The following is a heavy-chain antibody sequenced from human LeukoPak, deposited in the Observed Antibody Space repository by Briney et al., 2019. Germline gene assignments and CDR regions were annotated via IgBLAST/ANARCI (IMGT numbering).Heavy chain of an antibody. CDR3: SRGPIQLWVHNGIDV. V-gene: IGHV3-49*04. J-gene: IGHJ6*02. CDR1: GFTLGDHA. D-gene: IGHD5-24*01. CDR2: IRSNAYRGTT. Sequence: GGSLRLSRTSSGFTLGDHAMTWVRPVPGKGLEWVGFIRSNAYRGTTEYAASVKGRFTISGDDSKNVLYLQMNGLKSEATAVYYCSRGPIQLWVHNGIDVWGQGTTVTVSS.